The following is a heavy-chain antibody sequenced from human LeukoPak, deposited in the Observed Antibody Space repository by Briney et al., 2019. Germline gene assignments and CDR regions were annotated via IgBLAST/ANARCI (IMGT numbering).Heavy chain of an antibody. Sequence: SQTLSLTCTVSGGSISSGDYYWSWIRQPPGKGLEWIAYMYYSGSTYYNPSLKSRVTMSADTSKNQLSLKLSSATAADTAVYYCARPYYYDSRIDPWGQGILVTVSS. CDR2: MYYSGST. CDR1: GGSISSGDYY. J-gene: IGHJ5*02. D-gene: IGHD3-22*01. CDR3: ARPYYYDSRIDP. V-gene: IGHV4-30-4*01.